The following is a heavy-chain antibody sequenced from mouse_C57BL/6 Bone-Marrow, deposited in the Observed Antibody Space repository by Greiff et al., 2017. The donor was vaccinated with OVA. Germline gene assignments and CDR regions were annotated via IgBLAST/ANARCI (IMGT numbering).Heavy chain of an antibody. CDR1: GYTFTSYG. CDR2: IYPRSGNT. D-gene: IGHD2-2*01. V-gene: IGHV1-81*01. Sequence: QVQLKESGAELARPGASVKLSCKASGYTFTSYGISWVKQRTGQGLEWIGEIYPRSGNTYYNEKFKGKATLTADKSSSTAYMELRGLTSEDSAVYFCARERIYYGYDGYFDVWGTGTTVTVSS. CDR3: ARERIYYGYDGYFDV. J-gene: IGHJ1*03.